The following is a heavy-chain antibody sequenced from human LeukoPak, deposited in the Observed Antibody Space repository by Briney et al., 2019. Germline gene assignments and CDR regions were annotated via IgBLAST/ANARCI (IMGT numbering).Heavy chain of an antibody. CDR1: GFTFSYYY. D-gene: IGHD2-2*01. CDR2: ISSSSSYT. V-gene: IGHV3-11*03. Sequence: PGGSLRLSCAASGFTFSYYYMSWIRQAPGKWLDLVSFISSSSSYTNYADSVKGRFTISRDNAKNSLYLQMNSLRAEDTAVYYCARYCSSTTGYDYWGQGTLVTVSS. CDR3: ARYCSSTTGYDY. J-gene: IGHJ4*02.